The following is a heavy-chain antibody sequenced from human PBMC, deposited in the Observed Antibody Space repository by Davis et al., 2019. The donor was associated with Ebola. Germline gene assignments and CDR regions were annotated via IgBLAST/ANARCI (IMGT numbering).Heavy chain of an antibody. Sequence: MPSETLSLTCTVSGGSISSGGYYWSWIRQPPGKGLEWIGEINHSGSTNYNPSLKSRVTISVDTSKNQFSLKLSSVTAADTAVYYCARHPLSTVTKNFDYWGQGTLVTVSS. CDR3: ARHPLSTVTKNFDY. J-gene: IGHJ4*02. CDR1: GGSISSGGYY. CDR2: INHSGST. V-gene: IGHV4-39*01. D-gene: IGHD4-17*01.